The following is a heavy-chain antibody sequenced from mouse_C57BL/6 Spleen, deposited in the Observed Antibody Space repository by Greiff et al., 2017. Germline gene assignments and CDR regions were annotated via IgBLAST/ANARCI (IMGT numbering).Heavy chain of an antibody. D-gene: IGHD1-1*01. J-gene: IGHJ1*03. CDR2: ISYDGSN. Sequence: EVKLMESGPGLVKPSQSLSLTCSVTGYSITSGYYWNWIRQFPGNKLEWMGYISYDGSNNYNPSLKNRITITRDTSKNQFFLKLNSVTTEDTATYYCARAAGSRNWYFDVWGTGTTVTVSS. CDR3: ARAAGSRNWYFDV. CDR1: GYSITSGYY. V-gene: IGHV3-6*01.